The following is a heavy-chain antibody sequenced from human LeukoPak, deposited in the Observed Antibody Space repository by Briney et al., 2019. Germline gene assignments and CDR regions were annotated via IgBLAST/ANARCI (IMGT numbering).Heavy chain of an antibody. CDR2: INPSGGST. CDR1: GYTFTSYY. J-gene: IGHJ4*02. D-gene: IGHD3-10*01. Sequence: ASVKVSCKASGYTFTSYYMHWVRQAPGQGLEWMGIINPSGGSTSYAQKFQGRVTMTRDMSTSTVYMELSSLRSEDTAVYYCARPQGRITMVEGFDYWGQGTLVTVSS. V-gene: IGHV1-46*01. CDR3: ARPQGRITMVEGFDY.